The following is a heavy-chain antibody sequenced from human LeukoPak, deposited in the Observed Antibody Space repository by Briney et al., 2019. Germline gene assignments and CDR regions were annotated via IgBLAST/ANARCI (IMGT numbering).Heavy chain of an antibody. CDR1: GFTFSSYS. CDR2: ISSSSSTI. D-gene: IGHD2-2*01. V-gene: IGHV3-48*01. Sequence: HAGGSPRLSCAASGFTFSSYSMNWVRQAPGKGLEWVSYISSSSSTIYYADSVKGRFTISRDNAKNSLYLQMNSLRAEDTAVYYCASLSRSSMPDAFDIWGQGTMVTVSS. CDR3: ASLSRSSMPDAFDI. J-gene: IGHJ3*02.